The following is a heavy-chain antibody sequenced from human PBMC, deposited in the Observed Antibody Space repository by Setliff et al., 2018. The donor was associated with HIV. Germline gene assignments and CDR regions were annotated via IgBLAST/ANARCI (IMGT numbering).Heavy chain of an antibody. D-gene: IGHD3-3*01. CDR3: ASEKKAWSVSDSFYEY. CDR1: GGSISNYY. CDR2: IHYGGGT. Sequence: PSETLSLTCSISGGSISNYYWVWIRQSPGKGLEWIGHIHYGGGTYYNPSLESRVSISRDTSKNQFSLNLRDVTAGDTALYYCASEKKAWSVSDSFYEYWGQGVPVTVS. J-gene: IGHJ4*02. V-gene: IGHV4-59*01.